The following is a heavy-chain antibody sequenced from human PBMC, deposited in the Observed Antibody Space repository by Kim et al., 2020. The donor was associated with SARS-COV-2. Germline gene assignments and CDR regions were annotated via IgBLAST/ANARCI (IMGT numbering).Heavy chain of an antibody. CDR2: ST. D-gene: IGHD6-13*01. V-gene: IGHV4-59*09. J-gene: IGHJ4*02. Sequence: STNHIPSRKSRVTISVDTSKNQCSLKLSSVTAADTAVYYCAGGSSWYIDYWGQGTLVTVSS. CDR3: AGGSSWYIDY.